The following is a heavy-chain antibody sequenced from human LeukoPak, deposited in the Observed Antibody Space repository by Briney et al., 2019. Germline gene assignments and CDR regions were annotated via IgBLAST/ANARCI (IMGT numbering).Heavy chain of an antibody. CDR1: GFRVSPFG. Sequence: PGKSLRLSCVASGFRVSPFGMHWVRQAPGKGLEWVAVISRDEESKFYAESVKGRFTISRDNSKNTLFLQMKSLRAEDTAVYFCAGVECCSGGRYFFYNHLDVWGNGTTVTFSS. V-gene: IGHV3-30*03. CDR3: AGVECCSGGRYFFYNHLDV. D-gene: IGHD2-15*01. J-gene: IGHJ6*04. CDR2: ISRDEESK.